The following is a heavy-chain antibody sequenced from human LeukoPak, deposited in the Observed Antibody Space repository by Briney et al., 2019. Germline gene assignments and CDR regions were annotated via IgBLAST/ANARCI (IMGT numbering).Heavy chain of an antibody. CDR2: ISSSGSTI. J-gene: IGHJ6*02. D-gene: IGHD6-13*01. V-gene: IGHV3-11*01. CDR3: ARGKKSRIAAATFVVYYYYGMDV. Sequence: GGSLRLSCAASGFTFSDYYMGWIRQAPGKGLEWVSYISSSGSTIYYADSVKGRFTISRDNAKNSLYLQMNSLRAEDTAVYYCARGKKSRIAAATFVVYYYYGMDVWGQGTMVTVSS. CDR1: GFTFSDYY.